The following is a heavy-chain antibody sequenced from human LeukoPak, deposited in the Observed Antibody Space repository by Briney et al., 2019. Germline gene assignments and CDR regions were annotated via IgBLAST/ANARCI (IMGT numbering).Heavy chain of an antibody. CDR1: GFTFSSYA. V-gene: IGHV3-23*01. J-gene: IGHJ4*02. Sequence: GGSLRLSCAASGFTFSSYAMNWARQAPGKGLEWVSAISGSGGSTYYADSVKGRFTISRDNSKNTLYLQMNSLRAEDTAVYYCAKDKTVTTPAYFDYWGQGTLVTVSS. CDR2: ISGSGGST. CDR3: AKDKTVTTPAYFDY. D-gene: IGHD4-17*01.